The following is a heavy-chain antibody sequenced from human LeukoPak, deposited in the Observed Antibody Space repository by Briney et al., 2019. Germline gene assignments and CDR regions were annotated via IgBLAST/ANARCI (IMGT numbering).Heavy chain of an antibody. D-gene: IGHD2-2*01. CDR1: GFTFSSYS. J-gene: IGHJ4*02. CDR2: ISSSSSYI. V-gene: IGHV3-21*01. CDR3: ARGGAGAGFVVVPHY. Sequence: PGGSLRLSCAASGFTFSSYSMSWVRQAPGKGLEWVSSISSSSSYIYYADSVKGRFTISRDNAKNSLYLQMNSLRAEDTAVYYCARGGAGAGFVVVPHYWGQGTLVTVSS.